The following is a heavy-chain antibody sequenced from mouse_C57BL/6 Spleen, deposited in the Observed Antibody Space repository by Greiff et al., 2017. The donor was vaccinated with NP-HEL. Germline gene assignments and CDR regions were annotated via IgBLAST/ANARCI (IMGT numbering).Heavy chain of an antibody. J-gene: IGHJ4*01. CDR2: IDPSDSYT. V-gene: IGHV1-50*01. Sequence: VQLQQSGAELVKPGASVKLSCKASGYTFTSYWMQWVKQRPGQGLEWIGEIDPSDSYTNYNQKFKGKATLTVDTSSSTAYMQLSSLTSEDSAVYYCARYIGYAMDYWGQGTSVTVSS. CDR1: GYTFTSYW. D-gene: IGHD1-3*01. CDR3: ARYIGYAMDY.